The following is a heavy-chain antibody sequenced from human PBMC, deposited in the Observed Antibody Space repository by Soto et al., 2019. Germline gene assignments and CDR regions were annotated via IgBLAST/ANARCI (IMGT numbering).Heavy chain of an antibody. CDR2: ISSSSSYI. D-gene: IGHD1-7*01. J-gene: IGHJ5*02. CDR3: ASITGTSRWFDP. Sequence: EVQLVESGGGLVKPGGSLRLSCAASGFTFSSYSMNWVRQAPGKGLEWVSSISSSSSYIYYADSVKGRFTISRDNAKNSLYLQMNSLRAEDTAVYYCASITGTSRWFDPWGQGTLVTVSS. CDR1: GFTFSSYS. V-gene: IGHV3-21*01.